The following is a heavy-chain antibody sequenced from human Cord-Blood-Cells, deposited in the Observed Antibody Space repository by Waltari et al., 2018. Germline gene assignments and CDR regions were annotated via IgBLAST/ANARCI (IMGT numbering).Heavy chain of an antibody. J-gene: IGHJ5*02. CDR3: ARDIVVVPAAVEGGWFDP. CDR2: IIPIFGTA. D-gene: IGHD2-2*01. CDR1: GGTFSSYA. Sequence: QVQLVQSGAEVKKPGSSVKVSCTASGGTFSSYAISWVRQAPGQGLEWMGGIIPIFGTANYAQKFQGRVTITADESTSTAYMELSSLRSEDTAVYYCARDIVVVPAAVEGGWFDPWGQGTLVTVSS. V-gene: IGHV1-69*01.